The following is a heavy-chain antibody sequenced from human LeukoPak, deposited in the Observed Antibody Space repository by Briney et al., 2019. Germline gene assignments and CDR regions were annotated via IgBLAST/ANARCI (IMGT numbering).Heavy chain of an antibody. D-gene: IGHD1-26*01. J-gene: IGHJ4*02. CDR3: ARGQGSYYSGFDY. Sequence: GGSLRLSCAASGFTFSSYWMHWVRQAPGKGLEWVSVIYSGGSTYYADSVKGRFTISRDNSKNTLYLQMNSLRAEDTAVYYCARGQGSYYSGFDYWGQGTLVTVSS. CDR1: GFTFSSYW. V-gene: IGHV3-53*01. CDR2: IYSGGST.